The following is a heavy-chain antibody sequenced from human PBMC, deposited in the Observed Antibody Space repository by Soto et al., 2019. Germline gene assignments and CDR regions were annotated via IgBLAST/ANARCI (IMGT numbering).Heavy chain of an antibody. CDR3: ARQWELSGYYYGMDV. J-gene: IGHJ6*02. CDR2: MSPNSGNT. D-gene: IGHD1-26*01. CDR1: GYTFTTYD. V-gene: IGHV1-8*01. Sequence: ASVKVSCKASGYTFTTYDINWVRQATGQGLEWMGWMSPNSGNTGYAQKFQGRVTMTRDTSISTAYMEPSSPRSDDTAVYYCARQWELSGYYYGMDVWGQGTTVTVS.